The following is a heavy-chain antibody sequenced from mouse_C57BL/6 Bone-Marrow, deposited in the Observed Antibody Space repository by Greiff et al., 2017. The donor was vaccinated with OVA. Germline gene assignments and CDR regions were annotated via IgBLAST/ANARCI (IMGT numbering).Heavy chain of an antibody. Sequence: EVQVVESEGGLVQPGSSMKLSCTASGFTFSDYYMAWVRQVPEKGLEWVANINYDGSSTYYLDSLKSRFIISRDNAKNILYLQMSSLKSEDTATYYCARDQDGYYAMDYWGQGTSVTVSS. CDR1: GFTFSDYY. V-gene: IGHV5-16*01. J-gene: IGHJ4*01. D-gene: IGHD3-2*02. CDR3: ARDQDGYYAMDY. CDR2: INYDGSST.